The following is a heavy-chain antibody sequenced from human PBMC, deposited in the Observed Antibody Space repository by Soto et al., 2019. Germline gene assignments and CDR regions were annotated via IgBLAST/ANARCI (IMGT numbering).Heavy chain of an antibody. J-gene: IGHJ4*02. D-gene: IGHD2-2*01. CDR2: ISGYNGNT. CDR1: GYTFTRYG. CDR3: ARDRSPAYQLLNVFDY. V-gene: IGHV1-18*01. Sequence: ASVKVSCKASGYTFTRYGLNWVRQAPGQGLEWMGRISGYNGNTNYAQRFQGRVTMTTDTSTSTAYMDLRGLSSDDTAVYYCARDRSPAYQLLNVFDYWGQGTLVTVSS.